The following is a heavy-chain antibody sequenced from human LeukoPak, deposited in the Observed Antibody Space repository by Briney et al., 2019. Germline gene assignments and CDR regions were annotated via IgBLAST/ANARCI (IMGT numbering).Heavy chain of an antibody. V-gene: IGHV3-11*01. D-gene: IGHD5/OR15-5a*01. CDR2: ISSSGSTI. Sequence: GGSLRISCAASGFTFSDYYMSWIRQAPGKGLEWVSYISSSGSTIYYADSVKGRFTISRDNAKNSLYLQMNSLRAEDTAVYYCAKDHSTVPYYFDYWGQGTLVTVSS. CDR1: GFTFSDYY. CDR3: AKDHSTVPYYFDY. J-gene: IGHJ4*02.